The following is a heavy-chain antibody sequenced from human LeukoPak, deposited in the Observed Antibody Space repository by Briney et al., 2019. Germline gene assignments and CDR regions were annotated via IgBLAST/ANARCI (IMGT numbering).Heavy chain of an antibody. CDR2: ISGSGGST. V-gene: IGHV3-23*01. Sequence: GGFLRLSWAASGYTFSSYAMSWVRQAPGKGLEWVSAISGSGGSTYYADSVKGRFTISRENSKNTLYLQMNSLRAEDTAVYYCAKYLLSYCSGGSCYPIYYYYYYGMDVWGQGTTVTVSS. CDR3: AKYLLSYCSGGSCYPIYYYYYYGMDV. J-gene: IGHJ6*02. CDR1: GYTFSSYA. D-gene: IGHD2-15*01.